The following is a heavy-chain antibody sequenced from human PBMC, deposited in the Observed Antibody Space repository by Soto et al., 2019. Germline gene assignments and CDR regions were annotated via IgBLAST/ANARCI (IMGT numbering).Heavy chain of an antibody. V-gene: IGHV4-59*01. D-gene: IGHD2-15*01. CDR1: GGSISSYY. Sequence: SETLSLTCTVSGGSISSYYWSWIRQPPGKGLEWIGYIYYSGITNYNPSLKSRVTISVDTSKNQFSLKLSSVTAADTAVYYCARGYCSGGSCQRVFDYWGQGTLVTVSS. CDR2: IYYSGIT. CDR3: ARGYCSGGSCQRVFDY. J-gene: IGHJ4*02.